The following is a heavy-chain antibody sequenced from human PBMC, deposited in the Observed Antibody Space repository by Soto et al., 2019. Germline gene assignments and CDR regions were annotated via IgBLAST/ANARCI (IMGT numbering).Heavy chain of an antibody. Sequence: KISCKGSGYSFTSYWSGWVRQMPGKGLEWMGIIYPGDSDTRYSPSFQGQVTISADKSISTAYLQWSSLKASDTAMYYCARRPIYYGSGTGFDYWGQGTLVTVSS. CDR1: GYSFTSYW. CDR3: ARRPIYYGSGTGFDY. V-gene: IGHV5-51*01. D-gene: IGHD3-10*01. J-gene: IGHJ4*02. CDR2: IYPGDSDT.